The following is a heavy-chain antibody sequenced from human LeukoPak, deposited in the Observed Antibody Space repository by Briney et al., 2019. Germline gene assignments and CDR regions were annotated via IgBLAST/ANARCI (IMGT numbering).Heavy chain of an antibody. D-gene: IGHD5-24*01. CDR2: ISETGGTI. Sequence: GGSLRLSCAPSGFTFSNYAMSWVRQAPGKGLEWVSAISETGGTIHYADSVRGRFIISRDNSKNTLYLQINSLRAEDTAVYYCAREMTIITYSFDSWGQGTLATVSS. V-gene: IGHV3-23*01. J-gene: IGHJ4*02. CDR1: GFTFSNYA. CDR3: AREMTIITYSFDS.